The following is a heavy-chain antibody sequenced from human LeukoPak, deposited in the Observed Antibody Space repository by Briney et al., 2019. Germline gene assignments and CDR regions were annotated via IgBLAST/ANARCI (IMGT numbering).Heavy chain of an antibody. CDR1: GFTFSSYG. Sequence: GGSLRLSCAASGFTFSSYGMPWVRQAPGKGLEWVAVIWYDGSNKYYADSVKGRFTISRDNAKNSLYLQMNSLRAEDTAVYYCASLGAYGDYVAYWGQGTLVTVSS. CDR2: IWYDGSNK. CDR3: ASLGAYGDYVAY. V-gene: IGHV3-33*03. J-gene: IGHJ4*02. D-gene: IGHD4-17*01.